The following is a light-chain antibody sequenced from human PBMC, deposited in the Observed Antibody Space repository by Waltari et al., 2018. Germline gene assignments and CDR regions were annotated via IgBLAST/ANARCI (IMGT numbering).Light chain of an antibody. V-gene: IGLV1-40*01. CDR2: ANT. CDR3: QSYDTSLSGSRV. Sequence: QSVLTQPPSVSGAPGQRVTISCTGSNSNLGAGYDVQWYQQLPGTAPKLLIYANTNRPSGVPDRFSGSKSGTSASRAITGLQAEDEADYYCQSYDTSLSGSRVFGGGTKLTVL. CDR1: NSNLGAGYD. J-gene: IGLJ2*01.